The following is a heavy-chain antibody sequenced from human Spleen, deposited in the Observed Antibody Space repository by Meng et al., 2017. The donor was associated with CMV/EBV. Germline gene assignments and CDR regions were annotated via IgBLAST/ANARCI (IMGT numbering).Heavy chain of an antibody. CDR1: GFSLSTNVVG. Sequence: QITLKESGPTLVKPTQTLTLTCTFSGFSLSTNVVGVGWIRQPPGKALEWLALIYWDDDKRYSPSLKSRLTITKDTSKNQVVLTMTNMDPVDTATYYCAHRPLITTWYYFDYWGQGTLVTVSS. V-gene: IGHV2-5*02. D-gene: IGHD1-14*01. J-gene: IGHJ4*02. CDR2: IYWDDDK. CDR3: AHRPLITTWYYFDY.